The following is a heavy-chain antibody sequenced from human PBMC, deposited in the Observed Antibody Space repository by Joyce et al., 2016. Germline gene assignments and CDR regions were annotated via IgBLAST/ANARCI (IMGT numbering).Heavy chain of an antibody. CDR3: VRGISARPGGPNWFDP. CDR1: GFSFSGYW. J-gene: IGHJ5*02. D-gene: IGHD6-6*01. Sequence: EVQLVESGGGLVQPGGSLRLSCAASGFSFSGYWIHWVRQGPGKGLVWVSRMNTDGSSTRFADSVKGRFTISRDNAKNTLYLQMNSLRAEDTAVYYCVRGISARPGGPNWFDPWGQGTLVTVSS. CDR2: MNTDGSST. V-gene: IGHV3-74*01.